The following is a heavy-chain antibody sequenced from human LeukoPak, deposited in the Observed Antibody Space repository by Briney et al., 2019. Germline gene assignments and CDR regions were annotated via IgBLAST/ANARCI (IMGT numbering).Heavy chain of an antibody. CDR1: GFTFSSYG. CDR3: ARDLAGFIAVAGLYDY. J-gene: IGHJ4*02. Sequence: GGSLRLSCAASGFTFSSYGMHWVRQAPGKGLEWVAVIWYDGSNKYYADSVKGRFTISRDNSKNTLYLQMNSLRAEDTAVYYCARDLAGFIAVAGLYDYWGQGTLVTVSS. CDR2: IWYDGSNK. V-gene: IGHV3-33*08. D-gene: IGHD6-19*01.